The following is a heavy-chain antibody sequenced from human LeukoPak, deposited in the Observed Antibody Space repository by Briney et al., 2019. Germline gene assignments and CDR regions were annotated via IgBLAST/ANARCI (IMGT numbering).Heavy chain of an antibody. CDR1: GFTFSSYA. CDR2: ISSTGGGT. D-gene: IGHD5-24*01. CDR3: ATVERPQSPFDY. Sequence: GGSLRLSCAASGFTFSSYAMIWVRQAPGKGLEWVSAISSTGGGTYYADSVKGRFTISRDSSKNTLYLQMNSLRVEDTAVYYCATVERPQSPFDYWGQGTLVTVSS. J-gene: IGHJ4*02. V-gene: IGHV3-23*01.